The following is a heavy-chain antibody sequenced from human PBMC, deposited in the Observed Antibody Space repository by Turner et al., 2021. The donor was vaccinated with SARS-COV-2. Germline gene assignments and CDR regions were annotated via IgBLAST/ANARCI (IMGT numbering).Heavy chain of an antibody. Sequence: QLQLPESGPGLVKPSETLSLTCTVPGGSISSSGYYWGWIGQAPGKGLEWIGRIYYSGSTYYNPSLKSRVTISVDTSKNQFTLKLSSVTAADTAVYYCARLPVGYYGSGSYYHYGMDVWGQGTTVTVSS. D-gene: IGHD3-10*01. CDR3: ARLPVGYYGSGSYYHYGMDV. V-gene: IGHV4-39*01. CDR2: IYYSGST. J-gene: IGHJ6*02. CDR1: GGSISSSGYY.